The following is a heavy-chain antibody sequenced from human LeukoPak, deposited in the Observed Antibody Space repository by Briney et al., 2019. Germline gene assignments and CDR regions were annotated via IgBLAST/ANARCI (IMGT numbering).Heavy chain of an antibody. J-gene: IGHJ4*02. D-gene: IGHD2-21*02. Sequence: KPGGSLRLSCAASGFIFTGYNMNWVRQAPGKGLEGVSSISSSSDYIYYADSVKGRFTISRDNAENSLYLQMNSLRAEDTAVYYCARGRTPVTGQFDCWGQGNLVTVSS. CDR3: ARGRTPVTGQFDC. V-gene: IGHV3-21*01. CDR1: GFIFTGYN. CDR2: ISSSSDYI.